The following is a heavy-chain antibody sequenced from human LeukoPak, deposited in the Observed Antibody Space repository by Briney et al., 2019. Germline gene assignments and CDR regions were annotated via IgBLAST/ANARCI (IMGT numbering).Heavy chain of an antibody. J-gene: IGHJ1*01. CDR1: GSSFSGYY. Sequence: SETLSLTCEVYGSSFSGYYWSWYRQTPGKGLEWIGEIHPSGSTDYRPALKSRVIISRDTSKYQFSLKVNYVTAANTAVYYCARGQDEAKSHHWGQGNLATVSS. CDR2: IHPSGST. V-gene: IGHV4-34*01. D-gene: IGHD4/OR15-4a*01. CDR3: ARGQDEAKSHH.